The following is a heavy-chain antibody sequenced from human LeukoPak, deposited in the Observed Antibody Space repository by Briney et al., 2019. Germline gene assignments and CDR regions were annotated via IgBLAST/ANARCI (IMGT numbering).Heavy chain of an antibody. D-gene: IGHD2-2*01. CDR3: AKRYCSSTTCYDDRGAFDY. CDR2: IYHSGST. J-gene: IGHJ4*02. V-gene: IGHV4-38-2*02. Sequence: SETLSLTRTVSGYSISSGNYWDWIRQPPGKGLEWIGSIYHSGSTYYNPSLKSRVTISVDTSKNQFSLKLSSVTAADTAVYYCAKRYCSSTTCYDDRGAFDYWGQGTLVTVSS. CDR1: GYSISSGNY.